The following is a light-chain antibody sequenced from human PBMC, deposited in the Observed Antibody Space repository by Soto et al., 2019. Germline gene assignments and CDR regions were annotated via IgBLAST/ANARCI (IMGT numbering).Light chain of an antibody. J-gene: IGLJ3*02. CDR3: ASWDGTLNGVV. Sequence: QSVLTQPPSASGTPGQRVTLSCSGSSSNIGSQTVHWYQQVPGAAPKLLIYRTDERPSGVPDRISGSRSGTSASLAISGLQSEDEGDYYCASWDGTLNGVVFGGGTKLTVL. V-gene: IGLV1-44*01. CDR1: SSNIGSQT. CDR2: RTD.